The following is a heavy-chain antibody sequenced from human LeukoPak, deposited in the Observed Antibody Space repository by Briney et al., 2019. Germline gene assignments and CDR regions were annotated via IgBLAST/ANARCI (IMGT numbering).Heavy chain of an antibody. CDR1: GYIFTSYE. J-gene: IGHJ3*02. Sequence: ASVKVSCRASGYIFTSYEITWVRQAPGQGLEWMGGISPYLGNTNYAQKLQDRVTMTTDTSTNTAYLELRSLRSDDTAVYYCALNTLSSGYMDAFDIWGQGTMVTVSS. CDR2: ISPYLGNT. D-gene: IGHD3-22*01. V-gene: IGHV1-18*01. CDR3: ALNTLSSGYMDAFDI.